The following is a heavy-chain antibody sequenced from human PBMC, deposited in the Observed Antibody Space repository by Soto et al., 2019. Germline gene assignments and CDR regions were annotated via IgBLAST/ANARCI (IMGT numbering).Heavy chain of an antibody. J-gene: IGHJ3*02. CDR3: ASNLYYDRSGYYRSDAFDI. D-gene: IGHD3-22*01. CDR1: GGSISSGGYS. Sequence: QLQLQESGSGLVKPSQTLSLTCAVSGGSISSGGYSWSWIRQPPGKGLEWIGYIYHSGSTYYNPSLKSRVTISVDRSKNQFSLTLSSVTAADTAVYYCASNLYYDRSGYYRSDAFDIWGQGTMVTVSS. CDR2: IYHSGST. V-gene: IGHV4-30-2*01.